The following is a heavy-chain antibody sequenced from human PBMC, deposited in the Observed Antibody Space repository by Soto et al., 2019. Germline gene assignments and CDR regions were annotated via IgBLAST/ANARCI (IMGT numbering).Heavy chain of an antibody. CDR2: IKQDRSEK. V-gene: IGHV3-7*01. CDR1: GFTFSCHW. Sequence: GGSLRLSGRPSGFTFSCHWMSWVRQAPGKGLEWVANIKQDRSEKYYVDSVKGRFTISRDNAKNSLYLQMNSLRAEDTAVYYCARGPVPDYWGQGSPVTVSS. D-gene: IGHD6-19*01. CDR3: ARGPVPDY. J-gene: IGHJ4*02.